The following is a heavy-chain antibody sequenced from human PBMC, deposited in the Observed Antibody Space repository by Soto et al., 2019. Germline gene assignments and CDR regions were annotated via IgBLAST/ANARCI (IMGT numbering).Heavy chain of an antibody. CDR1: GYTFTSYD. CDR2: IIPIFGTA. V-gene: IGHV1-69*13. J-gene: IGHJ5*02. Sequence: EASVKVSCKASGYTFTSYDISWVRQAPGQGLEWMGGIIPIFGTANYAQKFQGRVTITADESTSTAYMELSSLRSEDTAVYYCARFRRAVAPPVGNWFDPWGQGTLVTVSS. CDR3: ARFRRAVAPPVGNWFDP. D-gene: IGHD1-26*01.